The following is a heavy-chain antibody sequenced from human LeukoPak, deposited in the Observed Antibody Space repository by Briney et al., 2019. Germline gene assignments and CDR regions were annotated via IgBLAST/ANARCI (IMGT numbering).Heavy chain of an antibody. J-gene: IGHJ6*04. CDR2: IRPSGDNT. CDR1: GFTFSSYD. CDR3: AELGITMIGGV. Sequence: GGALRLSCAASGFTFSSYDMTWVRQAPGRGLEWVSSIRPSGDNTYYGDSVKGRFTISRDNAKNSLYLQMNSLRAEDTAVYYCAELGITMIGGVWGKGTTVTISS. V-gene: IGHV3-23*01. D-gene: IGHD3-10*02.